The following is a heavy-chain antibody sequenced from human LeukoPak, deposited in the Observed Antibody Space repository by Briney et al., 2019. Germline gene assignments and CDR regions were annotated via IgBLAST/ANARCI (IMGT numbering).Heavy chain of an antibody. Sequence: TGGSLRLSCAASGFTFSGSAMSWVRQAPGKGLEWVSLISFSGGSTYYADSVKGRFTISRDNSKSMLFLQLNSLRAEDTALYYCARDLHYYVAMDVWGQGTTVTVSS. V-gene: IGHV3-23*01. CDR1: GFTFSGSA. J-gene: IGHJ6*02. CDR2: ISFSGGST. CDR3: ARDLHYYVAMDV. D-gene: IGHD3-10*02.